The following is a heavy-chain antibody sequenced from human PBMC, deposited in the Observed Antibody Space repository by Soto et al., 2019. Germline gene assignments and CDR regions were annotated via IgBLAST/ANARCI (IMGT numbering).Heavy chain of an antibody. CDR3: AKEQGRVAAALDY. D-gene: IGHD6-13*01. J-gene: IGHJ4*02. CDR2: ITSGGSNT. V-gene: IGHV3-23*03. CDR1: GFTFSGYG. Sequence: EVQLLESGGDLVQRGGSLRLSCAASGFTFSGYGMSWVRQAPGKGLEWVSSITSGGSNTYYVDSVKGRFTISRDNSKNTLYLQMNSLTVEDTAVYYCAKEQGRVAAALDYWGQGTLVTVSS.